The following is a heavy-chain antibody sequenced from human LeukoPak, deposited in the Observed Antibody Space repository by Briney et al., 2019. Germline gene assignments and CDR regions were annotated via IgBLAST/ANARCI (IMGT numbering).Heavy chain of an antibody. CDR2: INSDGSSA. Sequence: GGSLRLSCAASGFTFSSYWMHWVRQAPGKGLVWVSRINSDGSSASYADSVKGRFTISRDNAKNTLYLQMNSLRAEDTAVYYCARGRFRYDSSGYQVDYWGQGTLVTVSS. J-gene: IGHJ4*02. V-gene: IGHV3-74*01. CDR3: ARGRFRYDSSGYQVDY. CDR1: GFTFSSYW. D-gene: IGHD3-22*01.